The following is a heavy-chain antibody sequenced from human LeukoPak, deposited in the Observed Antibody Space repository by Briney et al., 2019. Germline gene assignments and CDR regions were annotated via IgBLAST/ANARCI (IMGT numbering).Heavy chain of an antibody. CDR3: ARVPFWATVETYYYGMDV. CDR2: IYYSGST. CDR1: GGSVSSYY. J-gene: IGHJ6*02. V-gene: IGHV4-59*02. D-gene: IGHD4-23*01. Sequence: ETLSLTCTVSGGSVSSYYWSWIRQPPGKGLEWIGYIYYSGSTNYNPSLKSRVTISVDTSKNQFSLKLSSVTAADTAVYYCARVPFWATVETYYYGMDVWGQGTTVTVSS.